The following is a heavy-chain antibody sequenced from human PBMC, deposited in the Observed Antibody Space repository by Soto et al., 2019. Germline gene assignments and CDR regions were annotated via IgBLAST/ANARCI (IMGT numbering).Heavy chain of an antibody. CDR1: GYTFTSYG. CDR2: ITAYNGNT. Sequence: ASVKVSCKASGYTFTSYGISWVRQAPGQGLEWMGWITAYNGNTNYAQKLQDRVTMTTDTSTSTAYMELRSLRSDDTAVYYCARDIGFGIVAKNYYYYGMDVWGQGTTVTVSS. CDR3: ARDIGFGIVAKNYYYYGMDV. V-gene: IGHV1-18*01. J-gene: IGHJ6*02. D-gene: IGHD5-12*01.